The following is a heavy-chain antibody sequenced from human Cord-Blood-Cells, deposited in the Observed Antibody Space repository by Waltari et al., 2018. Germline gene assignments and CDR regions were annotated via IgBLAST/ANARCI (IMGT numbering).Heavy chain of an antibody. V-gene: IGHV1-2*02. CDR1: GSNFTGCS. J-gene: IGHJ6*03. CDR2: SNPNSGGT. Sequence: QVQLVQSGAEVKKAGASVQVPCQASGSNFTGCSMHWVRPRPGQGLEWMGWSNPNSGGTKYAQKVQGRVTMTRDTSISTAYMELSRLRSDDTAVYYCARSSLAYYYYYMDVWGKGTTVTVSS. CDR3: ARSSLAYYYYYMDV.